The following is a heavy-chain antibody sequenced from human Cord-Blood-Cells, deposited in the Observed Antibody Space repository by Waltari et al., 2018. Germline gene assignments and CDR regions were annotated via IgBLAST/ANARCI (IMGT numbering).Heavy chain of an antibody. D-gene: IGHD2-8*01. J-gene: IGHJ3*02. CDR2: ISGSGGST. CDR1: GFTFSSYA. CDR3: ATPPGDIVLMVYANDAFDI. V-gene: IGHV3-23*01. Sequence: EVQLLESGGGLVQPGGSLRLSCAASGFTFSSYAMSWVRQAPGKGREWVSAISGSGGSTYYADSVKGRFTISRDNSKNTLYLQMNSLRAEDTAVYYCATPPGDIVLMVYANDAFDIWGQGTMVTVSS.